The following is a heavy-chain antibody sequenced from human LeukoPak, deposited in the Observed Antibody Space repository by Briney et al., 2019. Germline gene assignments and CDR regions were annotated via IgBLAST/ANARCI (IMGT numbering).Heavy chain of an antibody. CDR3: AKDHSSGWSAYFDY. CDR1: GFAFSSYA. D-gene: IGHD6-19*01. V-gene: IGHV3-23*01. Sequence: PGGSLRLSCAASGFAFSSYAMSWVRQAPGKGLEWVSAISGSGGSTYYADSVKGRFTISRDNSKNTLYLQMNSLRAEDTAVYYCAKDHSSGWSAYFDYWGQGTLVTVSS. J-gene: IGHJ4*02. CDR2: ISGSGGST.